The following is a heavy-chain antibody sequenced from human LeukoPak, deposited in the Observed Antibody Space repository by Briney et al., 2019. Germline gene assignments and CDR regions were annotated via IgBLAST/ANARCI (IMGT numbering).Heavy chain of an antibody. D-gene: IGHD3-10*01. Sequence: PAETLSLTSTVSGGPITTYYLSWIRQSAGMGLEWIRRISGSGVITYNPSLKSRVILSLDTSNNHFSLKLISVTAADTAVYYCARDSGTTGEVKFDPWGQGMLVTVSS. CDR2: ISGSGVI. V-gene: IGHV4-4*07. CDR3: ARDSGTTGEVKFDP. J-gene: IGHJ5*02. CDR1: GGPITTYY.